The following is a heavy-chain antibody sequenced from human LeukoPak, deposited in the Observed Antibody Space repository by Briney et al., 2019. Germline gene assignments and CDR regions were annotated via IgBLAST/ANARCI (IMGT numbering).Heavy chain of an antibody. D-gene: IGHD5-24*01. CDR3: AKPPFVDGYSYLYHFDS. CDR2: ISSSSTTI. Sequence: GGSLRLSCAASGFTFSSYSMMWIRQAPGKGLEWVSYISSSSTTIHYADSVKGRFTIFRDNFKNTLYLEMNSLRAEDTAVYFCAKPPFVDGYSYLYHFDSWGQGTLVTVSS. V-gene: IGHV3-48*01. CDR1: GFTFSSYS. J-gene: IGHJ4*02.